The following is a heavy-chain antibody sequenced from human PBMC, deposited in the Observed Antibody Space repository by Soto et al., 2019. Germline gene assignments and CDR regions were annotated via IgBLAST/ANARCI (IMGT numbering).Heavy chain of an antibody. V-gene: IGHV1-69*01. CDR3: ARVAMVRGVIRHWFDP. J-gene: IGHJ5*02. Sequence: QVQLVQSGAEVKKPGSSVKVSCKASGGTFSSYGISWVRQAPGQGLEWMGGIIPIFGTANYAQKLQGRVTITADESTSTAYMELSSLRCADTAVYYCARVAMVRGVIRHWFDPWGQGTLVTVSS. D-gene: IGHD3-10*01. CDR2: IIPIFGTA. CDR1: GGTFSSYG.